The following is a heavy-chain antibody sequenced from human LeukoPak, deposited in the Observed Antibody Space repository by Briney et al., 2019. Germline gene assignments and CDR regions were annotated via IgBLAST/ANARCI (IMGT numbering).Heavy chain of an antibody. V-gene: IGHV1-69*05. CDR3: ARGEVITMVRGVIGSNWFDL. D-gene: IGHD3-10*01. J-gene: IGHJ5*02. CDR2: IIPIFGTA. Sequence: ASVKVSCKASGGTFSSYAISWVRQAPGQGLEWMGGIIPIFGTANYARKFQGRVTITRDTSASTAYMELSSLRSEDTAVYYCARGEVITMVRGVIGSNWFDLWGQGTLVIVSS. CDR1: GGTFSSYA.